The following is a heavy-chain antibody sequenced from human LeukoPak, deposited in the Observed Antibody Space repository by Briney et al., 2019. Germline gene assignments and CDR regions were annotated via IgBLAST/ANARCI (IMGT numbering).Heavy chain of an antibody. Sequence: PSETLSLTRAVYGGSFSGYYWNWIRPPPRKGLEWVGEINHSGSTNYNPSLKSRVTISVHTSKNQFSLKLSAVTAADTAVYYCARGPGVGAFDIWGQGTMVTVSS. CDR1: GGSFSGYY. CDR3: ARGPGVGAFDI. J-gene: IGHJ3*02. V-gene: IGHV4-34*01. D-gene: IGHD2-8*01. CDR2: INHSGST.